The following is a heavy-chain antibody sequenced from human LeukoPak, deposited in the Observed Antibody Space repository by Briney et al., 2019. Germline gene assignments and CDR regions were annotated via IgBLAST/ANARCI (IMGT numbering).Heavy chain of an antibody. CDR3: TLGANYYDRNTYYFTDY. D-gene: IGHD3-22*01. CDR1: GGSISSYY. J-gene: IGHJ4*02. Sequence: SETLSLTCTVSGGSISSYYWSWIRQPAGKGLEWIGRIYTSGSTNYNPSLKSRVTISVDKSKNQFSLRLSSVTAADTALYFCTLGANYYDRNTYYFTDYWGQGTLVTVSS. CDR2: IYTSGST. V-gene: IGHV4-4*07.